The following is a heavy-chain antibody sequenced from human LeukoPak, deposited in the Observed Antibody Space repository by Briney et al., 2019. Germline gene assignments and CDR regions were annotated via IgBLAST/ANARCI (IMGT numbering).Heavy chain of an antibody. D-gene: IGHD5-24*01. CDR2: IKQDGSEK. CDR1: GFTFSSYW. J-gene: IGHJ4*02. Sequence: GGSLRLSCAASGFTFSSYWMSWVRQAPGKGLEWVANIKQDGSEKYYVDSVKGRFTISRDNAKNSLYLQMNSLRAEDTAVYYCARAREVEMATPWPYYFDYWGQGTLVTGSS. V-gene: IGHV3-7*01. CDR3: ARAREVEMATPWPYYFDY.